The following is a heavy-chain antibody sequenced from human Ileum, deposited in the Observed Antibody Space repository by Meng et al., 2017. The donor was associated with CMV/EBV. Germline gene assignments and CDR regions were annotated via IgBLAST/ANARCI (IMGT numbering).Heavy chain of an antibody. Sequence: LATKAVGLGWIRQTPGRALEWLALIDGEDKKRYVPSLKTRITVTRDTSNRQAVLTMTNMDPADSGTYYCARLRDSTSYFRAFYFDSWDQGTLVTVSS. CDR1: LATKAVG. V-gene: IGHV2-5*05. CDR3: ARLRDSTSYFRAFYFDS. J-gene: IGHJ4*02. CDR2: IDGEDKK. D-gene: IGHD6-13*01.